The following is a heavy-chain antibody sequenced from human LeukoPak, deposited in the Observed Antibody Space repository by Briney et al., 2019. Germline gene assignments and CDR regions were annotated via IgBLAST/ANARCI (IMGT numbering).Heavy chain of an antibody. J-gene: IGHJ5*02. CDR1: GGSITSHS. CDR3: ARWSSSWENNWFDP. D-gene: IGHD6-13*01. V-gene: IGHV4-59*11. CDR2: SYYSGTT. Sequence: SETLSLTCNVSGGSITSHSWNWIRQSPGKGLEWIGYSYYSGTTNYSPSLKSRDTISLDTSNNRFSLSLTSATAADTGMYYCARWSSSWENNWFDPWGQGILVTVSS.